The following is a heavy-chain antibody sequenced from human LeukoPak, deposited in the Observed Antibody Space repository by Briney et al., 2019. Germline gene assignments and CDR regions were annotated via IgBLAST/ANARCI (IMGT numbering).Heavy chain of an antibody. D-gene: IGHD6-25*01. Sequence: LSLSCTASGFTFGDYAMSWVRQAPGKGLDWGGFIRSKAYGGTTEYAASVKGRFTISRDDSKSIAYLQMNSLKTEDTAVYYCTSPEMSSSAYYYYGMDVWGQGTTVTVSS. J-gene: IGHJ6*02. V-gene: IGHV3-49*04. CDR3: TSPEMSSSAYYYYGMDV. CDR2: IRSKAYGGTT. CDR1: GFTFGDYA.